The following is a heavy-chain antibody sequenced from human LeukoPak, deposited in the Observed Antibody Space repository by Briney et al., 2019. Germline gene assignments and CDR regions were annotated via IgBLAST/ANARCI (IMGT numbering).Heavy chain of an antibody. Sequence: GGSLRLSCAASGFTVSSNYMSWVRQAPGKGLEWVSVIYSGGSTYYADSVKGRFTISRDNSKNTLYLQMNSLRAEDTAVYYCAKVTGPRRYYDSSSYRPYYFDYWGQGTLVTVSS. CDR1: GFTVSSNY. CDR2: IYSGGST. V-gene: IGHV3-53*01. J-gene: IGHJ4*02. D-gene: IGHD3-22*01. CDR3: AKVTGPRRYYDSSSYRPYYFDY.